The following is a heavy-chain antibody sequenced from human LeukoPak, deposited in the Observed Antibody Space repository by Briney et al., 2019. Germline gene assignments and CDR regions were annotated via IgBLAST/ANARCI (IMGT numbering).Heavy chain of an antibody. CDR3: ARKSASGTYPLDY. CDR2: ISGAGGST. Sequence: PGGSLRLSCAASGFTFRMYGMSWVRQAPGKGLEWVSTISGAGGSTYYADSVKGRFTISRDNAKNTVFLQMSSLRAEDTALYYCARKSASGTYPLDYWGQGTLVTVSS. V-gene: IGHV3-23*01. CDR1: GFTFRMYG. J-gene: IGHJ4*02. D-gene: IGHD3-10*01.